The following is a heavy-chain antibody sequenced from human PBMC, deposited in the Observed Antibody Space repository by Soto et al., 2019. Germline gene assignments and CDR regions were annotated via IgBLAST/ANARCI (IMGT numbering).Heavy chain of an antibody. CDR1: GFTFSSYE. D-gene: IGHD4-4*01. CDR2: ISSSGSTI. J-gene: IGHJ4*02. Sequence: GGSLRLSCAASGFTFSSYEMNWVRQAPGKGLEWVSYISSSGSTIYYADSVKGRFTISRDNAKNSLYLQMNSLRAEDTAVYYCATLPGTVFDYWGQGTLVTVSS. CDR3: ATLPGTVFDY. V-gene: IGHV3-48*03.